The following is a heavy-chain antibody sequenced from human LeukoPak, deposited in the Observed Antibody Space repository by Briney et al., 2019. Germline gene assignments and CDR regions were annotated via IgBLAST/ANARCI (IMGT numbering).Heavy chain of an antibody. V-gene: IGHV1-2*02. J-gene: IGHJ4*02. CDR2: INPNSGGT. CDR1: GYTFTGYY. CDR3: ARGVGATKGRDGY. D-gene: IGHD1-26*01. Sequence: ASVKVSCKASGYTFTGYYMHWVRQAPGQGLEWMGWINPNSGGTNYAQKFQGRVTMTRDTSISTAYMELSRLRSDDTAVYYCARGVGATKGRDGYWGQGTLVTVSS.